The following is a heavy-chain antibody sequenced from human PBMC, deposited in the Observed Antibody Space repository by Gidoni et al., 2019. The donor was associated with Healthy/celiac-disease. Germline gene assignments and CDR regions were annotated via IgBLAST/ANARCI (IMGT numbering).Heavy chain of an antibody. D-gene: IGHD3-10*01. V-gene: IGHV3-23*01. CDR2: ISGSGGST. Sequence: EVQLLESGGGLVQPGGSLRLSCAASGFAFSSYAMSWVRQAPGKGLEWVSAISGSGGSTYYADSVKGWFTISRDNSKNTLYLQMNSLRAEDTAVYYCAKDVSNMRGKAHDYWGQGTLVTVSS. J-gene: IGHJ4*02. CDR1: GFAFSSYA. CDR3: AKDVSNMRGKAHDY.